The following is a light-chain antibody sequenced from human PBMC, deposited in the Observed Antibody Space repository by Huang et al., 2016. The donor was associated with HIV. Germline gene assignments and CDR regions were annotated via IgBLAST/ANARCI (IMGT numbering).Light chain of an antibody. J-gene: IGKJ1*01. CDR3: QQSYSPLRT. Sequence: EIQMTQSPSSLSASVGDRVTIPCRASQSISNYLNWYQQKPGKAPNLLIYAASSLQSGVPSRFSGSASGTDFTLTISSLQPEDFATYYCQQSYSPLRTFGQGTKVEIK. V-gene: IGKV1-39*01. CDR1: QSISNY. CDR2: AAS.